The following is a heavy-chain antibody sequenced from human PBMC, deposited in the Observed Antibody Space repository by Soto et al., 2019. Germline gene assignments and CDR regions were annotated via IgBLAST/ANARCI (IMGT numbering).Heavy chain of an antibody. CDR1: GGSISLYY. V-gene: IGHV4-59*01. CDR2: IYSSGST. D-gene: IGHD3-10*01. Sequence: SETLSLTCTVSGGSISLYYWSWIRQSPGKGLEWIGRIYSSGSTTYNPSFKSRVTMSVDTSKNQFSLRLGSVTAADTAIYYCGRYVLRGLIGAFDFWGQGTLVTVSS. CDR3: GRYVLRGLIGAFDF. J-gene: IGHJ4*02.